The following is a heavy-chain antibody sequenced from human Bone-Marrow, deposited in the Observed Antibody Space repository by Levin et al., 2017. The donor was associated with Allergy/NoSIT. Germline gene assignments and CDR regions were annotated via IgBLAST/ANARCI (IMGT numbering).Heavy chain of an antibody. J-gene: IGHJ4*02. D-gene: IGHD6-19*01. V-gene: IGHV3-23*01. CDR3: ANRQDSGGIHDSSDHNLC. CDR1: GFTFGSYD. CDR2: ISASGDKT. Sequence: GGSLRLSCAAFGFTFGSYDMTWVRQAPGKGLEWISSISASGDKTYYTESVKGRFTISRDNSKFTMYLQMNNLRADDTAVYYCANRQDSGGIHDSSDHNLCWGRGTLVAVSS.